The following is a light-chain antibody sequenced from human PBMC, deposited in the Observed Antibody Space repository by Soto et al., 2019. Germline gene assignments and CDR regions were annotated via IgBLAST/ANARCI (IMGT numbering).Light chain of an antibody. J-gene: IGLJ1*01. CDR3: SSYTSSASYV. V-gene: IGLV2-14*01. CDR2: DVN. CDR1: SSDVGGYNY. Sequence: QSALTQPASVSGSPGQSITISCTGTSSDVGGYNYVSWYQQHPGKAPKLMIYDVNNRPSGVSNRFSGSKSGNTASLTISGHQAEDEADYYCSSYTSSASYVFGIGTKLTVL.